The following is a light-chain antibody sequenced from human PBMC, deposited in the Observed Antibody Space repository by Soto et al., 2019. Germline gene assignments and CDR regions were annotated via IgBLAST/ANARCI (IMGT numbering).Light chain of an antibody. CDR2: DAS. Sequence: IQMTQSPSSLSASIGDRFTITCQASHDIRNSLNWYQQTPGKPPKLLISDASNLELGVPSKFSGTGFGTDFSFTIINLQPEDIATYYCQQYDNLPLTFGGGTKV. V-gene: IGKV1-33*01. J-gene: IGKJ4*01. CDR1: HDIRNS. CDR3: QQYDNLPLT.